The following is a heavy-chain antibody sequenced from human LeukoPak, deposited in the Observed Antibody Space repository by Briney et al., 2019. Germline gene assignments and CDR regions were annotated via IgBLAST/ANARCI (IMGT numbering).Heavy chain of an antibody. CDR2: FDPEDGET. D-gene: IGHD5-12*01. V-gene: IGHV1-24*01. CDR3: ATDSGYAPGGWFDP. J-gene: IGHJ5*02. CDR1: GYTLTELS. Sequence: ASVNVSCKVSGYTLTELSMHWVRQAPGKGLEWMGGFDPEDGETIYAQKFQGRVTMTEDTSTDTAYMELSSLRSEDTAVYYCATDSGYAPGGWFDPWGQGTLVTVSS.